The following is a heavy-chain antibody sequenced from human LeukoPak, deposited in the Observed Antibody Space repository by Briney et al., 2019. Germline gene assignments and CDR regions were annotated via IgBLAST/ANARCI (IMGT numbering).Heavy chain of an antibody. CDR1: GFTFSSYS. J-gene: IGHJ4*02. Sequence: PGGSLRLSCAASGFTFSSYSMNWVRQAPGKGLEWVSSISSSSSYIYYADSVKGRFTISRDNAKNSLYLQMNSLRAEDTAVYYCARGRYSSGWCQDYWGQGTLVTVSS. CDR2: ISSSSSYI. V-gene: IGHV3-21*01. CDR3: ARGRYSSGWCQDY. D-gene: IGHD6-19*01.